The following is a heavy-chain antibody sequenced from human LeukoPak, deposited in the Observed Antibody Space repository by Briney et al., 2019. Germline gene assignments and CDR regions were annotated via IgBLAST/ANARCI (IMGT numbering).Heavy chain of an antibody. CDR3: AKGLGRSWFNDY. D-gene: IGHD6-13*01. J-gene: IGHJ4*02. V-gene: IGHV3-30*18. Sequence: PGGSLRLSCAASGFTFSSYGMHWVRQAPGKGLEWVAVISYGGSSKYYADSVKGRFTISRDNSKNTLYLQMNSLRAEDTAVYYCAKGLGRSWFNDYWGQGTLVTASS. CDR2: ISYGGSSK. CDR1: GFTFSSYG.